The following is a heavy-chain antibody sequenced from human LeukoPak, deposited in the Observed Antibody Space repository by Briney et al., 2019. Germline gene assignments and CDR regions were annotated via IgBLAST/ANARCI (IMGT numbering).Heavy chain of an antibody. Sequence: GGSLRLSRAASGFTFSSYGMHWVRQAPGKGLEWVAVIWYDGSNKYYADSVKGRFTISRDNSKNTLYLQMNSLRAEDTAVYYCARDWATTVTAPPGSYWYFDLWGRGTLVTVSS. CDR2: IWYDGSNK. J-gene: IGHJ2*01. CDR3: ARDWATTVTAPPGSYWYFDL. D-gene: IGHD4-17*01. CDR1: GFTFSSYG. V-gene: IGHV3-33*01.